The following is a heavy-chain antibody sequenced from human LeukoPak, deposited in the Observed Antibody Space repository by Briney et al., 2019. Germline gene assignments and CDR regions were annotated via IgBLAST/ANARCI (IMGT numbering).Heavy chain of an antibody. CDR1: GYTFTGYY. D-gene: IGHD1-1*01. V-gene: IGHV1-2*02. Sequence: ASVKVSCKASGYTFTGYYMHWVRQAPGQGLEWMGWINPNSGGTNYAQKFQGRVTMTRDTSISTAYMELSRLRSEDTAVYYCARGTGTTMSWFDPWGQGTPVTVSS. CDR3: ARGTGTTMSWFDP. CDR2: INPNSGGT. J-gene: IGHJ5*02.